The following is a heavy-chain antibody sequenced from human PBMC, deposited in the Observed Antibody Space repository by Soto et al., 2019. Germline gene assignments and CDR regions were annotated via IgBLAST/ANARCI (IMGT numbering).Heavy chain of an antibody. CDR1: GFTFSSYS. J-gene: IGHJ3*02. Sequence: GGSLRLSCAASGFTFSSYSMNWVRQAPGKGLEWVSYISGSSTTIYYADSVKGRFTISRDNAKNSLYLQMNSLRDEDSAVYYCARDMGHIVVVTARIDVLDMWGQGTMVTVSS. CDR2: ISGSSTTI. D-gene: IGHD2-21*02. V-gene: IGHV3-48*02. CDR3: ARDMGHIVVVTARIDVLDM.